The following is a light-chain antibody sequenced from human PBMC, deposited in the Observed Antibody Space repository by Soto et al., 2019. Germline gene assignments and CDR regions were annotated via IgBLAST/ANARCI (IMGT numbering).Light chain of an antibody. CDR2: DAS. CDR1: QSVSSY. J-gene: IGKJ4*01. V-gene: IGKV3-11*01. CDR3: QQRSVRPFT. Sequence: EIVLTQSPATLSLSPGERAALSCRASQSVSSYLAWYQQKPGQAPRLLTYDASNRAPGIPARFPGRGSGPDFTLTISSLEPEDFAIYFCQQRSVRPFTFGGGTKVEI.